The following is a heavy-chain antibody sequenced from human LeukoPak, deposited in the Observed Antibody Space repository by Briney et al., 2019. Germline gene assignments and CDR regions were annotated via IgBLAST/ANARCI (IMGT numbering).Heavy chain of an antibody. CDR2: ISDGGTNK. J-gene: IGHJ4*02. Sequence: GGSLRLSCAASGFSFSNYAMHWVRQTPGKGLEWVAVISDGGTNKNYADSVKGRFTIFRDKSKSTLYLQMHSLRAEDTAVYYCARDSRDKLRFLEWFHEALDFWGQGTLVTVSS. V-gene: IGHV3-30-3*01. CDR1: GFSFSNYA. D-gene: IGHD3-3*01. CDR3: ARDSRDKLRFLEWFHEALDF.